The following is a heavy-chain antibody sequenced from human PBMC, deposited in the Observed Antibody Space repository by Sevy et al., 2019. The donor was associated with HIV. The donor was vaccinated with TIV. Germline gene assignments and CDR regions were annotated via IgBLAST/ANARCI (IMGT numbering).Heavy chain of an antibody. D-gene: IGHD2-21*01. J-gene: IGHJ4*02. CDR2: ISYDGSNK. V-gene: IGHV3-30*04. CDR3: ARGGDNFDY. Sequence: GGSLRLSCAASGFTFSSYAMHWVRQAPGKGLEWVAVISYDGSNKYYADSVKGRFTISRDNSKNTLYLQMNSLRAEDTAVYYWARGGDNFDYWGQGTLVTVSS. CDR1: GFTFSSYA.